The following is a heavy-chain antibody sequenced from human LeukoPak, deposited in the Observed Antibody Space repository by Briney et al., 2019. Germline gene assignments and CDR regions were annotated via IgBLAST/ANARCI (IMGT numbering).Heavy chain of an antibody. Sequence: GASVKVSCKASGYTFTSYAMNWVRQAPGQGLEWMGGIIPIFGTANYAQKFQGRVTITADKSTSTAYMELSSLRSEDTAVYYCASNRRYSYGIGVLDYWGQGTLVTVSS. J-gene: IGHJ4*02. CDR2: IIPIFGTA. CDR1: GYTFTSYA. V-gene: IGHV1-69*06. D-gene: IGHD5-18*01. CDR3: ASNRRYSYGIGVLDY.